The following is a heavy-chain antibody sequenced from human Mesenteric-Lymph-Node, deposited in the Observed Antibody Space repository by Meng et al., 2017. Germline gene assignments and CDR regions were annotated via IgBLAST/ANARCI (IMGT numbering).Heavy chain of an antibody. CDR2: IKEDGSEK. J-gene: IGHJ5*02. V-gene: IGHV3-7*01. CDR3: ARVNYDFWSGYPNYNWFDP. CDR1: GITFSSHW. Sequence: GESLKISCAASGITFSSHWMSWVRQAPGKGLEWVANIKEDGSEKYYVDSVKGRFTISRDNAKNSLYLQMNSLRAEDTAVYYCARVNYDFWSGYPNYNWFDPWGQGTLVTVSS. D-gene: IGHD3-3*01.